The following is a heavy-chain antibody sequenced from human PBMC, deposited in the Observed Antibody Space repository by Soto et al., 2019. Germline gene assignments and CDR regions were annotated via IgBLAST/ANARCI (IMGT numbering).Heavy chain of an antibody. CDR1: GFTFSSYA. D-gene: IGHD6-13*01. Sequence: GGSLRLSCAASGFTFSSYAIIWVRQAPGKGLEWVSAISGSGGSTYYADSVKGRFTISRDNSKNTLYLQMNSLRAEDTAVYYCAKGPGSWYDTYWGQGTLVTVSS. J-gene: IGHJ4*02. CDR2: ISGSGGST. CDR3: AKGPGSWYDTY. V-gene: IGHV3-23*01.